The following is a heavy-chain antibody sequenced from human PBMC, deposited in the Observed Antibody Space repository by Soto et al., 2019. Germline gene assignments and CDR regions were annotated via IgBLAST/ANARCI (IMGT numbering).Heavy chain of an antibody. D-gene: IGHD6-6*01. CDR3: TKSSGGSSSVGMDY. V-gene: IGHV3-30*04. J-gene: IGHJ4*02. CDR2: ITRDGYNK. CDR1: GFIFKNYA. Sequence: GGSLRLPCARSGFIFKNYALNWVRQAPGKGLEWVASITRDGYNKYYADSVKGRFTISRDNSRDTLSLQMTALTIEDSSVYYCTKSSGGSSSVGMDYWGQGTRVTVSS.